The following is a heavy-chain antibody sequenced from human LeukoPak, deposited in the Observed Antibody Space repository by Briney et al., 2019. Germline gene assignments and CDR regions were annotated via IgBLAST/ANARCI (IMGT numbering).Heavy chain of an antibody. V-gene: IGHV3-7*01. Sequence: GGSLRLSCAASGFTLSNHWMIWVRQAPGKGLECVANIKQDGIEKYYLDSVKGRFTISRDNAKNSVYLQMNSLRVEDTAVYYCGRVEACIAAANWGQGTLVTVSS. CDR2: IKQDGIEK. CDR1: GFTLSNHW. J-gene: IGHJ4*02. CDR3: GRVEACIAAAN. D-gene: IGHD6-13*01.